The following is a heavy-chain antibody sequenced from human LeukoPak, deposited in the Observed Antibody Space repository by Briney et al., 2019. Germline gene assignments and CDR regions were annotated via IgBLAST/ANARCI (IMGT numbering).Heavy chain of an antibody. J-gene: IGHJ5*02. CDR1: GGSISSGDYY. D-gene: IGHD1-1*01. CDR2: IYYSGST. CDR3: ARGDWNDGANWFDP. V-gene: IGHV4-30-4*08. Sequence: PSETLSLTCAVSGGSISSGDYYWSWIRQPPGKGLEWIGYIYYSGSTYYNPYLKSRVTRSVDTPKNQFSLKLSSVTAADTAVYYCARGDWNDGANWFDPWGQGTLVTVSS.